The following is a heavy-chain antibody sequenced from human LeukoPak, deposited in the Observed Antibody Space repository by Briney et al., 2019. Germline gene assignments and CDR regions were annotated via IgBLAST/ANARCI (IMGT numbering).Heavy chain of an antibody. J-gene: IGHJ4*02. CDR3: ARLHDYGGNSELARAYYFDY. V-gene: IGHV4-39*07. Sequence: PSETLSLTCTVSGGSISSSSYYWGWIRQPPGKGLEWIGSIYYSGSTYYNPSLKSRVTISVDTSKNQFSLKLSSVTAADTAVYYCARLHDYGGNSELARAYYFDYWGQGTLVTVSS. D-gene: IGHD4-23*01. CDR2: IYYSGST. CDR1: GGSISSSSYY.